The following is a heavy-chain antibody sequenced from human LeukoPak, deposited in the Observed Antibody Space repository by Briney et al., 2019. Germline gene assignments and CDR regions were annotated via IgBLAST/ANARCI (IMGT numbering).Heavy chain of an antibody. CDR1: GFTFSSYS. CDR3: ALYDYVWGSYRPPDY. J-gene: IGHJ4*02. CDR2: ISSSSSYI. D-gene: IGHD3-16*02. V-gene: IGHV3-21*01. Sequence: NPGGSLRLSCAASGFTFSSYSMNWVRQAPGKGLEWVSSISSSSSYIYYADSVKGRFTISRDNAKNSLYLQMNSLRAEDTAVYYCALYDYVWGSYRPPDYWGQGTLVTVSS.